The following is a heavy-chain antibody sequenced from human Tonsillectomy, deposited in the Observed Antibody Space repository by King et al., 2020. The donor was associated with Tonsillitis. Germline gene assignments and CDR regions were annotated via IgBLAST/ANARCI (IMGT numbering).Heavy chain of an antibody. CDR1: GFTFSDHD. D-gene: IGHD1-1*01. CDR2: SRSKANTYTT. J-gene: IGHJ4*02. CDR3: ATIRGTWGF. Sequence: VQLVESGGGLVQPGGSLRLSCAASGFTFSDHDMDWVRQAPGKGLEWVGRSRSKANTYTTEYAASVKGRFSISRDDSKNLLYLQLNSLKTEDAAVYYCATIRGTWGFWGQGTLVSASS. V-gene: IGHV3-72*01.